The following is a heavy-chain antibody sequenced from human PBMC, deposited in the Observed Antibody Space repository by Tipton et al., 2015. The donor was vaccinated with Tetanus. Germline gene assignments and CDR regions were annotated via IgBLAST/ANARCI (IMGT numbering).Heavy chain of an antibody. CDR2: IYPGDSDT. D-gene: IGHD7-27*01. CDR1: GYFFDTHW. Sequence: VQLVQSGAEMRKSGESLKISCKTSGYFFDTHWIAWVRQMPGKGLEWMGIIYPGDSDTTYSPSFQGQVTISADRSISTAYLQWSSLKASDTAVFFCARRLGPYTGDQIWHFDLWGRGTLVTVSS. CDR3: ARRLGPYTGDQIWHFDL. J-gene: IGHJ2*01. V-gene: IGHV5-51*01.